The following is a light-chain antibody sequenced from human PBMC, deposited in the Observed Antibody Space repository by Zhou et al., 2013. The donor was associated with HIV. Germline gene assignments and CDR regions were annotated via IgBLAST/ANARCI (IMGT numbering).Light chain of an antibody. CDR3: QLYGRSSFT. J-gene: IGKJ3*01. Sequence: DIVLTQSPGTLSLSPGERASLSCRASLSAPNSYLAWYQQKPGQAPRLLIYATSSRATGIPDRFSGSGSGTDFTLTINRLEPEDVAVYYCQLYGRSSFTFGPGTKVDV. V-gene: IGKV3-20*01. CDR1: LSAPNSY. CDR2: ATS.